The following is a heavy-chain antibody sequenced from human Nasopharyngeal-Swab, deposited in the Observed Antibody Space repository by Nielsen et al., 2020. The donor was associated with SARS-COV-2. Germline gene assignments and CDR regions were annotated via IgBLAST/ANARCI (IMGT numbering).Heavy chain of an antibody. V-gene: IGHV4-39*07. Sequence: WIRQPPGKGLEWIGNISYSGNIYYNPSLKSRVTISEDTSKNQFSLKLSSLTAADTAVYYCVRGGGDAFDIWGQGTMVTVSS. CDR3: VRGGGDAFDI. J-gene: IGHJ3*02. D-gene: IGHD4-23*01. CDR2: ISYSGNI.